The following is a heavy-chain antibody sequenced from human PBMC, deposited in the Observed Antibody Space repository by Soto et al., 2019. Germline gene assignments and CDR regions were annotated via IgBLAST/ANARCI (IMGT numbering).Heavy chain of an antibody. V-gene: IGHV1-3*05. Sequence: QVQLVQSGAEEKKPGASVKVSCKASGYTFTSYAMHWVRQAPGQRLEWMGWINAGNGNTKYSQKFQGRVNITRETSESKAYKELSSLRPEDTAVYYCARSIVVVTALDYWGQGPLVTVSS. J-gene: IGHJ4*02. CDR3: ARSIVVVTALDY. D-gene: IGHD2-21*02. CDR2: INAGNGNT. CDR1: GYTFTSYA.